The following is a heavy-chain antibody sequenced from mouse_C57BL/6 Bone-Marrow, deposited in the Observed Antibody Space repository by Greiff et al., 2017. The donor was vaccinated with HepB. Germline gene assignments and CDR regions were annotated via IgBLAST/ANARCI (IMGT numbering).Heavy chain of an antibody. CDR3: TSGVDYDYDWYFDD. CDR1: GYTFTDYD. V-gene: IGHV1-15*01. J-gene: IGHJ1*03. D-gene: IGHD2-4*01. CDR2: IDPETGGT. Sequence: VQLQESGAELVRPGASVTLSCKASGYTFTDYDMHWVKQTPVHGLEWIGAIDPETGGTAYNQKFKGKAILTADKSSSTAYMELRSLTSEDSAVYYCTSGVDYDYDWYFDDWGTGTTVTVSS.